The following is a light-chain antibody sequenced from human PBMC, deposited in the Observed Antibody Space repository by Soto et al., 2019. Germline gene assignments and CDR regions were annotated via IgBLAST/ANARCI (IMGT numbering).Light chain of an antibody. Sequence: QSALTQPASVSGSPGQSITISCTGTSSDVGGYNSGSWFQQHPGKAPKLMIYEVSNRPSGVSNRFSGSKSGNTASLTISGLKPEDEADYYCGSYTTTSAVLFGGGTKLTVL. J-gene: IGLJ2*01. V-gene: IGLV2-14*01. CDR2: EVS. CDR1: SSDVGGYNS. CDR3: GSYTTTSAVL.